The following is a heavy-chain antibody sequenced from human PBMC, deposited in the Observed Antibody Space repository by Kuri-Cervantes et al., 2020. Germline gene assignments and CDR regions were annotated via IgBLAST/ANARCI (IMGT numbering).Heavy chain of an antibody. J-gene: IGHJ6*03. CDR1: GYSISSGYY. CDR2: MFYTGSS. Sequence: SETLSLTCAVSGYSISSGYYWGWIRQPPGKGLEWIGYMFYTGSSNYNPSLKSRVTISVDTSKNQFSLKLSSVTVADTAVYYCARDHYYDPKYYMDVWGKGTTVTVSS. V-gene: IGHV4-38-2*02. D-gene: IGHD3-22*01. CDR3: ARDHYYDPKYYMDV.